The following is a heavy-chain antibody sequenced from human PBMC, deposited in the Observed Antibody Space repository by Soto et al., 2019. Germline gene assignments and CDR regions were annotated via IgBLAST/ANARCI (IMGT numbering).Heavy chain of an antibody. D-gene: IGHD2-15*01. J-gene: IGHJ4*02. CDR3: ARALPYCSGGSCYSGGRLFDY. V-gene: IGHV4-59*01. Sequence: SETWSLTCTVSGGSISSYYWSWIRQPPGKGLEWIGYIYYSGSTNYNPSLKSRVTISVDTSKNQFSLKLSSVTAADTAVYYCARALPYCSGGSCYSGGRLFDYWGQGTLVTVSS. CDR2: IYYSGST. CDR1: GGSISSYY.